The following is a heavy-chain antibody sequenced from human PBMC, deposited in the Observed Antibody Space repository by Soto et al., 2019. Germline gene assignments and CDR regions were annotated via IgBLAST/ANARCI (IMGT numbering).Heavy chain of an antibody. CDR3: TAMSGIYY. V-gene: IGHV3-73*02. CDR2: IRTKTNNYAT. J-gene: IGHJ4*02. D-gene: IGHD1-1*01. CDR1: GFTFSGSG. Sequence: EVQLVESGGGLVQPGGSLKLSCAASGFTFSGSGIHWVRQASGKGLEWVGRIRTKTNNYATAYAASVKGRFTISRDDSKSMAYLQMNSLKTEDTDVYYCTAMSGIYYWGQGTLVTVSS.